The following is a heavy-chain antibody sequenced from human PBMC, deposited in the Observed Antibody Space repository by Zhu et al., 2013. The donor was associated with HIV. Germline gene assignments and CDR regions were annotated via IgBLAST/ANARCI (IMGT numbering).Heavy chain of an antibody. CDR3: ARLMCTYCGGAE. CDR1: GGSFSGYY. J-gene: IGHJ4*02. Sequence: QVQLQQWGAGLLKPSETLSLTCAVYGGSFSGYYWSWIRQPPGKGLEWIGEINHSGSTNYNPSLKSRVTISVDTSKNQFSLKLYSVTAADTAVYYCARLMCTYCGGAEWGQGTLVTVSS. D-gene: IGHD2-21*01. CDR2: INHSGST. V-gene: IGHV4-34*01.